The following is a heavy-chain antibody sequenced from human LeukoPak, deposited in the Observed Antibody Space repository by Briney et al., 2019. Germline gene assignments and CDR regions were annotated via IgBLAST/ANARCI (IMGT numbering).Heavy chain of an antibody. CDR2: ISSSSYI. D-gene: IGHD5-12*01. J-gene: IGHJ3*02. CDR3: ARDRSGYDYEADAFDI. V-gene: IGHV3-21*01. CDR1: GFTFSSYS. Sequence: PGGSLRLSCAASGFTFSSYSMNWVRQAPGKGLEWVSSISSSSYIYYADSVKGRFTISRDNAKNSLYLQMNSLRAEDTAVYYCARDRSGYDYEADAFDIWGQGTMVTVSS.